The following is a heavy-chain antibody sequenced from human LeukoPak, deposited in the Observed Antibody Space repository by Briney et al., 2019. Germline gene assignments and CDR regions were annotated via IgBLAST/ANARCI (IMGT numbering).Heavy chain of an antibody. Sequence: GGSLRLSCAASEFSVGSNYMTWVRQAPGKGLEWVSSISSSSSYIYYADSLKGRFTISRDNAKNSLFLQMNSLRAEDTAVYYCARDHQEYCSGGSCTSFDYWGQGTLVTVSS. CDR3: ARDHQEYCSGGSCTSFDY. V-gene: IGHV3-21*06. CDR1: EFSVGSNY. J-gene: IGHJ4*02. CDR2: ISSSSSYI. D-gene: IGHD2-15*01.